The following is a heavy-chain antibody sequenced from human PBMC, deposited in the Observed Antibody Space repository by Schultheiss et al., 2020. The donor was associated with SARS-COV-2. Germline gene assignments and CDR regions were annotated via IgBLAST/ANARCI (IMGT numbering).Heavy chain of an antibody. CDR1: GFTFSSYW. V-gene: IGHV3-7*03. D-gene: IGHD1-14*01. Sequence: GGSLRLSCAASGFTFSSYWMSWVRQAPGKGLEWVANIKQDGSEKYYVDSVKGRFTISRDNAKNSLYLQMNNLRAEDTAVYYCARDSPQYHTGIDYWGQGTLVTVSS. J-gene: IGHJ4*02. CDR3: ARDSPQYHTGIDY. CDR2: IKQDGSEK.